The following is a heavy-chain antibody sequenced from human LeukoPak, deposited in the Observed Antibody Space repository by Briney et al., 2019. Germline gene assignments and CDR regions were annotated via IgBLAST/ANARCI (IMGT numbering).Heavy chain of an antibody. Sequence: SETLSLTCTVSGGSISSSSYYWGWIRQPPGKGLEWIGSIYYSGSTYYNPSLKSRVTISVDTSKNRFSLKLSSVTAADTAVYYCARHEVKAAWFGHSVGWFDPWGQGTLVTVSS. CDR2: IYYSGST. CDR1: GGSISSSSYY. J-gene: IGHJ5*02. CDR3: ARHEVKAAWFGHSVGWFDP. D-gene: IGHD3-10*01. V-gene: IGHV4-39*01.